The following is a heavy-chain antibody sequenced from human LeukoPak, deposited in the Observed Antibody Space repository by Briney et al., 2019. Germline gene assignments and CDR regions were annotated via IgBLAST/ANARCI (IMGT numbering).Heavy chain of an antibody. D-gene: IGHD6-13*01. V-gene: IGHV1-69*04. CDR3: ARVKSRSSSCDY. Sequence: PVKVSCKASGGTFSSYAISWVRQAPGQGLEWMGRIIPILGIANYAQKFQGRVTMTTDTSTSTAYMELRSLRSDDTAVYYCARVKSRSSSCDYWGQGTLVTVSS. CDR2: IIPILGIA. J-gene: IGHJ4*02. CDR1: GGTFSSYA.